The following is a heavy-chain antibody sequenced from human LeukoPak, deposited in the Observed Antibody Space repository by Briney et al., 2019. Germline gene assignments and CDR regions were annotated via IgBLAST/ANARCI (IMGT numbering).Heavy chain of an antibody. D-gene: IGHD3-10*01. CDR3: ARDPRLWFGDNAFDI. Sequence: SVKVSCKASVGTFSSYAISWVRQAPGQGLDWMGRINPILGIANYAQKFQGRVTITADKSTSTAYMELSSLRSEDTAVYYCARDPRLWFGDNAFDIWGQGTMVTVSS. CDR2: INPILGIA. V-gene: IGHV1-69*04. CDR1: VGTFSSYA. J-gene: IGHJ3*02.